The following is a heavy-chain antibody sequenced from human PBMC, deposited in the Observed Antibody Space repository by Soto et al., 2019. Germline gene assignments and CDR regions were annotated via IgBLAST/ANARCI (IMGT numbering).Heavy chain of an antibody. D-gene: IGHD1-1*01. CDR2: IYHSGCT. V-gene: IGHV4-30-2*01. J-gene: IGHJ5*02. CDR3: ARGQLEGNWLDP. CDR1: GGSISSGGYS. Sequence: SSETLSLTCAVSGGSISSGGYSWSWIRQAPGKGLEWIGYIYHSGCTLYNPSLKGRVTISVDKSKNHFSLNLTSVTAADTAVYYGARGQLEGNWLDPWGQGTLVTVSS.